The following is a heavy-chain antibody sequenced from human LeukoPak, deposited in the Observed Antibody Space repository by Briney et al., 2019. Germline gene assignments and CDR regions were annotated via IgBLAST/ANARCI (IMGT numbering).Heavy chain of an antibody. Sequence: GGSLRLSCAASGFTFSSYAMHWVRQAPGKGLEWVAVISYDESNKYFADSVKGRFTISRDNSKDTLSLQMNSLRAEDTAVYYCARDQGGSYVFDYWGQGTLVTVSS. D-gene: IGHD5-18*01. CDR2: ISYDESNK. J-gene: IGHJ4*02. CDR3: ARDQGGSYVFDY. V-gene: IGHV3-30*04. CDR1: GFTFSSYA.